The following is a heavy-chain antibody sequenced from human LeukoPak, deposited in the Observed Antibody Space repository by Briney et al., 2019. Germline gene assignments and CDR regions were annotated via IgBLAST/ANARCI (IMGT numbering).Heavy chain of an antibody. CDR2: ISSSGSTK. Sequence: GGSLRLSCAASGFTLSSYSMNWVRQAPGMGLEWVSYISSSGSTKYYADSVKGRFTISRDNAKNSLFLQMNSLRAEDTAVYYCARDWDSGYDTYYFDYWGQGTLVTVSS. D-gene: IGHD5-12*01. V-gene: IGHV3-48*04. CDR3: ARDWDSGYDTYYFDY. J-gene: IGHJ4*02. CDR1: GFTLSSYS.